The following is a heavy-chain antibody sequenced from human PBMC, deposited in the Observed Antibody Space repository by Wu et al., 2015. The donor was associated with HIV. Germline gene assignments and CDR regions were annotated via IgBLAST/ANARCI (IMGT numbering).Heavy chain of an antibody. CDR3: ARYRNWTTVTTYFGYYGMDV. D-gene: IGHD4-17*01. CDR1: GYTFTKYY. V-gene: IGHV1-46*01. Sequence: QAQLLHSGAEVKKPGASVRISCKASGYTFTKYYVHWVRQAPGQGFEWMGIINPSGGSTTYAQRFQGRVTITADESTSTAYMELSSLRSEDTAVYYCARYRNWTTVTTYFGYYGMDVWGQGTTVTVSS. CDR2: INPSGGST. J-gene: IGHJ6*02.